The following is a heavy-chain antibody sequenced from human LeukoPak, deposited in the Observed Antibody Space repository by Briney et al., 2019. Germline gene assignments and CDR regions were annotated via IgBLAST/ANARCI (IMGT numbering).Heavy chain of an antibody. CDR3: ASGTTGTTLRNYYYYMDV. V-gene: IGHV3-21*01. CDR2: ISSSGSYI. J-gene: IGHJ6*03. CDR1: GFTFTSYS. D-gene: IGHD1-1*01. Sequence: GGSLRLSCAASGFTFTSYSMNWVRQAPGKGLEWVSSISSSGSYIYYADSMKGRFTISRDNAKNSLYLQMNSLRAEDTAVYYCASGTTGTTLRNYYYYMDVWGKGTTVTVSS.